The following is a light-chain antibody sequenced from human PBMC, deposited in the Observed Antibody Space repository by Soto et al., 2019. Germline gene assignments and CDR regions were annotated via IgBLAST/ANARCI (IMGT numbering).Light chain of an antibody. V-gene: IGLV1-47*02. CDR3: AAWDASLSGV. CDR1: SSNIGSNY. CDR2: GNN. Sequence: QPVVTQPPSASGTPGQRVTISCSGSSSNIGSNYVYWYQQLPGTAPKLLIYGNNQRPSGVPDRFSGSKSGTSASLAISGLRSEDEADYYCAAWDASLSGVFGTGTKLTVL. J-gene: IGLJ1*01.